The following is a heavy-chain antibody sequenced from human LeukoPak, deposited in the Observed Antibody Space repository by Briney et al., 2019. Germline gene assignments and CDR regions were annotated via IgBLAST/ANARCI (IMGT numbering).Heavy chain of an antibody. CDR1: GDSISSYY. D-gene: IGHD3-3*01. V-gene: IGHV4-59*08. CDR2: IYYSGTT. CDR3: ARRSRGITIFGVAQYFDS. J-gene: IGHJ4*02. Sequence: SETLSLTCTVSGDSISSYYWSWIRQPPGKGLEWIGYIYYSGTTNYSPSLKSRVTISVDTSKNQFSLKLSSVTAADTAVYYCARRSRGITIFGVAQYFDSWGQGTLVTVSS.